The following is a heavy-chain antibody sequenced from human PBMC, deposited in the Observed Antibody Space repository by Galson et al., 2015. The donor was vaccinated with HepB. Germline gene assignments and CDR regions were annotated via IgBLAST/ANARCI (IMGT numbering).Heavy chain of an antibody. CDR1: GYTFTSYG. Sequence: SVKVSCKASGYTFTSYGISWVRQAPGQGLEWMGWISAYNGNANYAQKLQGRVTMTTDTSTSTAYMELRSLRSDDTAVYYCAALLHCSSTSCYSGTNDIWGQGTMVTVSS. V-gene: IGHV1-18*04. CDR3: AALLHCSSTSCYSGTNDI. CDR2: ISAYNGNA. D-gene: IGHD2-2*01. J-gene: IGHJ3*02.